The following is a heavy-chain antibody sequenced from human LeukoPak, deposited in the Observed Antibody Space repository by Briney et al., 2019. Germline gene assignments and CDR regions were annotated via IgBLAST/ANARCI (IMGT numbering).Heavy chain of an antibody. Sequence: ASVKVSCKASGYTFTSYAMHWVRQAPGQRLEWMGWINAGNGNTKYSQKFQGRVTITRDTSASTAYMELSSLRSEDTAVYYCARGITMVRGVIPFDYWGQGTLVTASS. CDR1: GYTFTSYA. J-gene: IGHJ4*02. CDR2: INAGNGNT. V-gene: IGHV1-3*01. D-gene: IGHD3-10*01. CDR3: ARGITMVRGVIPFDY.